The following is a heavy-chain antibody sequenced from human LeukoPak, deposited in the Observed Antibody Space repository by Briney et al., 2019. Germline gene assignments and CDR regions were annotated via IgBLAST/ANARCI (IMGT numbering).Heavy chain of an antibody. D-gene: IGHD3-16*01. V-gene: IGHV3-23*01. J-gene: IGHJ4*02. Sequence: GGSLRLSCAASGFTFSGYAMSRVRQAPGKGLEWVSAIIGSGDTTYYAASVKGRLIISRDNSKNTLYLQMNSLRAEDTAVYYCAKVTGGDMITYGGLDYWGQGTLVTVSS. CDR1: GFTFSGYA. CDR3: AKVTGGDMITYGGLDY. CDR2: IIGSGDTT.